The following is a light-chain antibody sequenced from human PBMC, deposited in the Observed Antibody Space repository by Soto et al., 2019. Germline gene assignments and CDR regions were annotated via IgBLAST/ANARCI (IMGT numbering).Light chain of an antibody. CDR2: GAS. Sequence: ETLFTQSPATLSLSTGERATLSCRASQSVTTYLAWYQQKPGQAPRLLIYGASTRATGIPARFSGSGSGTEFTLTISSLQSEDFAVYYCQQYNNWPLTFGQGTKVDIK. J-gene: IGKJ1*01. CDR1: QSVTTY. CDR3: QQYNNWPLT. V-gene: IGKV3-15*01.